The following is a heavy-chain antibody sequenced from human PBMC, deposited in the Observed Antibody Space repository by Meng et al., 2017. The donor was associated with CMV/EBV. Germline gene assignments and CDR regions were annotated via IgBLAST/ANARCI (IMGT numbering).Heavy chain of an antibody. CDR2: IIPVVGIA. J-gene: IGHJ6*02. Sequence: SVKVSCKASGGTVSGYTISWVRQAPGQGLEWMGRIIPVVGIANYAQKFQGRVTITADKPRSTAYMELSSLRSDDTAVYYCARDRVYSSTWLGSPETDYFHNGLDVWGQGTAVTVSS. CDR1: GGTVSGYT. D-gene: IGHD6-13*01. CDR3: ARDRVYSSTWLGSPETDYFHNGLDV. V-gene: IGHV1-69*04.